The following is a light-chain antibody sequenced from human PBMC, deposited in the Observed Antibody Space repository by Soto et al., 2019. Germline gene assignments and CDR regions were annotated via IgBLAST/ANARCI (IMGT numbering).Light chain of an antibody. CDR2: GAS. CDR1: QSLNSNF. J-gene: IGKJ2*01. Sequence: EFVLTQSPGTLSLSPGERATLSCRASQSLNSNFFAWYQQRPGQAPRLLIYGASTRVTGVPDRFSGSGSGTDFTLTISRLEPEAFAVYYCQEYGSSPPRYTFGQGTKLEI. CDR3: QEYGSSPPRYT. V-gene: IGKV3-20*01.